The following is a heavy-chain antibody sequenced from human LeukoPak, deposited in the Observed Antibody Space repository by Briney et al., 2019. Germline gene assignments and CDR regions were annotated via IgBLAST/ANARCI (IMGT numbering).Heavy chain of an antibody. CDR3: ARATDSMLIAAAAYPVPDY. Sequence: PSQTLSLTCTVSGGSISSGGYYWSWIRQPPGKGLEWIGYIYHSGSTYYNPSLKSRVTISVDRSKNQFSLKLSSVTAADTAVYYCARATDSMLIAAAAYPVPDYWGQGTLVTVSS. J-gene: IGHJ4*02. V-gene: IGHV4-30-2*01. CDR1: GGSISSGGYY. D-gene: IGHD6-13*01. CDR2: IYHSGST.